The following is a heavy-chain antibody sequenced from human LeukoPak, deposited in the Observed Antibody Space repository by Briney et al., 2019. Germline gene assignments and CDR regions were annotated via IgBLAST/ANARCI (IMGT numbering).Heavy chain of an antibody. J-gene: IGHJ4*02. V-gene: IGHV3-49*03. CDR3: TRASLGSLWFGGPSDY. D-gene: IGHD3-10*01. Sequence: GGSLRLSCTTSGFTFGDYSMNWFRQAPGKGLEWLGFIRTKFYGGAADYAASVKGRFTISRDDSKSIAYLQLDSLKTADTGVYYCTRASLGSLWFGGPSDYWGQGTLVTVSS. CDR1: GFTFGDYS. CDR2: IRTKFYGGAA.